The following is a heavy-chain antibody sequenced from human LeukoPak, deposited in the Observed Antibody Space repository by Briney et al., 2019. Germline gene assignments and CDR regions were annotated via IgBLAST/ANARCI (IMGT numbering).Heavy chain of an antibody. CDR1: GFTFSSYA. CDR3: ARGGVGATSLDDY. D-gene: IGHD1-26*01. J-gene: IGHJ4*02. V-gene: IGHV3-30-3*01. CDR2: ISYDGSNK. Sequence: PGGSLRLSCAASGFTFSSYATHWVRQAPGKGLEWVAVISYDGSNKYYADSVKGRFTISRDNSKNTLYLQMNSLRAEDTAVYYCARGGVGATSLDDYWGQGTLVTVSS.